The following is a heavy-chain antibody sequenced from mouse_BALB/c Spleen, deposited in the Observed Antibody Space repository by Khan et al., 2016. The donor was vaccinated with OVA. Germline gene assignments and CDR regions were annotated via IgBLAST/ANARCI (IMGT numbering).Heavy chain of an antibody. Sequence: LVKTGASVKISCKASGYSFTGYYMHWVKQSHGKSLEWIGYISCYNGATSYNQKFKGKATFTVDTSSSTAYMQFNSLTSEDSAVYYCARIRDYGSSPYYYAIDYWGQGTSVTVSS. J-gene: IGHJ4*01. D-gene: IGHD1-1*01. V-gene: IGHV1S34*01. CDR2: ISCYNGAT. CDR1: GYSFTGYY. CDR3: ARIRDYGSSPYYYAIDY.